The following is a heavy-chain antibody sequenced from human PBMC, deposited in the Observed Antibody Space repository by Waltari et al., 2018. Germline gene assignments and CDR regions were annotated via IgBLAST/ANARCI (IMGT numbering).Heavy chain of an antibody. CDR2: VSPYDGNT. Sequence: QIRLVQSGDEIKEPGAPVKVSCKASGYTFTSYGISWLRRAPGQGLEGMGWVSPYDGNTNYAQKVQGRVGMTTDTSTTTAYMELRSLTSDDTAMYYCARGDDILTDYYKGLDYWGQGTLVTVSS. D-gene: IGHD3-9*01. CDR3: ARGDDILTDYYKGLDY. J-gene: IGHJ4*02. V-gene: IGHV1-18*01. CDR1: GYTFTSYG.